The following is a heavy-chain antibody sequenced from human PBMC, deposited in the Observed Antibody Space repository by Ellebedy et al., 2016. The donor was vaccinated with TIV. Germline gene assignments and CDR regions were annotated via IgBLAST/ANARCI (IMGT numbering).Heavy chain of an antibody. V-gene: IGHV3-15*01. D-gene: IGHD1-26*01. Sequence: GESLKISXAGSGFTFSDHYMDWVRQAPGKGLEWVGRIKSKTDGGTTDYAAPVIGRFTISRDDSKNTLSLQMNSLKTEDTAVYYCTTDGGSRGSYYADYWGQGTLVTVSS. J-gene: IGHJ4*02. CDR1: GFTFSDHY. CDR2: IKSKTDGGTT. CDR3: TTDGGSRGSYYADY.